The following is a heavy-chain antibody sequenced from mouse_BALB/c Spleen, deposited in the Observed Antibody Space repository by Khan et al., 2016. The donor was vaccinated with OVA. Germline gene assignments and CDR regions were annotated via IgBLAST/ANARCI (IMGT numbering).Heavy chain of an antibody. CDR2: IYYSGKT. J-gene: IGHJ1*01. Sequence: DVKLQESGPDLVKPSQSLSLTCTVTGYSITSGYSWHWIRQSPGNKLEWMGYIYYSGKTNYNPSLKSRISITRDTSKNQFFLQLNSVTTEDTATXYCARSGTTVVAYWYFDVWGAGTTVTVSS. CDR1: GYSITSGYS. CDR3: ARSGTTVVAYWYFDV. D-gene: IGHD1-1*01. V-gene: IGHV3-1*02.